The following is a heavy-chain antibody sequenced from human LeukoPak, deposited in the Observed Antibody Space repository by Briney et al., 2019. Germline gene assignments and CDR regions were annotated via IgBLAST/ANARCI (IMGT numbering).Heavy chain of an antibody. J-gene: IGHJ4*02. CDR3: ARSTWLLDK. CDR1: GGSISPYY. V-gene: IGHV4-59*01. Sequence: SETLSLTCTVSGGSISPYYWSWIWQPPGKGLEWIGYIYYSGSTNYNPSLKSRVTISLDTSKNQFSLKLSSVTAADTAVYYCARSTWLLDKWGQGTLVTVSS. D-gene: IGHD3-22*01. CDR2: IYYSGST.